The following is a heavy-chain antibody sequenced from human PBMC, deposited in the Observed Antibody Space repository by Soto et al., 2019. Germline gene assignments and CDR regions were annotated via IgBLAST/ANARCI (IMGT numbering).Heavy chain of an antibody. CDR2: IKPDGRGT. CDR3: AREGRLLGAYDI. V-gene: IGHV3-7*01. D-gene: IGHD3-10*01. J-gene: IGHJ3*02. CDR1: GFTFSTYW. Sequence: GSLRLSCAASGFTFSTYWMNWVRQAPGKGLEWVSNIKPDGRGTYYVDSLKGRFTISRDNAKNSLYLQMNNLRAEDMAVYYCAREGRLLGAYDIWGQGTMVTVSS.